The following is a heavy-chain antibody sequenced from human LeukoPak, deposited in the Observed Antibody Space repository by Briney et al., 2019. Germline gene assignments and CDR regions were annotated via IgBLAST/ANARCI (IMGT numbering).Heavy chain of an antibody. J-gene: IGHJ4*02. Sequence: GGSLRLSCAASGFTFDDYGMHWVRQAPGKGLEWVSGISWNSGSIGYADSVKGRFTISRDNSKNTLYLQMNSLRAEDTAVYYCARFFSGGYFDYWGQGTLVTVSS. CDR2: ISWNSGSI. CDR3: ARFFSGGYFDY. V-gene: IGHV3-9*01. D-gene: IGHD3-3*01. CDR1: GFTFDDYG.